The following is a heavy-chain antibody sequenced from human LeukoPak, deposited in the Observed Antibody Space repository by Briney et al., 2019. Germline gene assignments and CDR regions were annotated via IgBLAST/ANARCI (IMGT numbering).Heavy chain of an antibody. CDR1: GYTFTGYY. Sequence: ASVKVSCKASGYTFTGYYIHWVRQAPGHGLEWMGWTNPNSGGTNYAQKFQGRVTMTRDTSISTAYMELTRLRSDDTAVYYCARDSPHLPHSAFDIWGQGTMVTVSS. CDR2: TNPNSGGT. CDR3: ARDSPHLPHSAFDI. J-gene: IGHJ3*02. V-gene: IGHV1-2*02.